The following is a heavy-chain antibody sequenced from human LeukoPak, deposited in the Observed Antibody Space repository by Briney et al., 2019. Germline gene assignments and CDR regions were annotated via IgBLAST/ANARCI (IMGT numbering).Heavy chain of an antibody. Sequence: PSETLSLTCTVSGGSISSSTYYWGWIRQPPGKGLEWIGNIYYSGSTYYSPSLKSRVIISVDTSKNQFSLRLSSVTAADTAVYYCARETRKEGYYGSPDAFDIWGQGTMVTVSS. J-gene: IGHJ3*02. CDR1: GGSISSSTYY. CDR3: ARETRKEGYYGSPDAFDI. CDR2: IYYSGST. D-gene: IGHD3-10*01. V-gene: IGHV4-39*07.